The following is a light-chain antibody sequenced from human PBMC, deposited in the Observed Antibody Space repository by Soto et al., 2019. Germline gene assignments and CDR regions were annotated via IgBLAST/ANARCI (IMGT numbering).Light chain of an antibody. CDR3: CSYADNYSYV. V-gene: IGLV2-11*01. CDR1: SSDVGAYNY. CDR2: DVS. Sequence: QSSLTRPRSVSGSPGQSVNISCTGTSSDVGAYNYVSWYQQHPGKAPKLMTYDVSKRPSGVPDRFSGSKSGNTASLTISGLQAEDEADYYCCSYADNYSYVFGTGTKVTVL. J-gene: IGLJ1*01.